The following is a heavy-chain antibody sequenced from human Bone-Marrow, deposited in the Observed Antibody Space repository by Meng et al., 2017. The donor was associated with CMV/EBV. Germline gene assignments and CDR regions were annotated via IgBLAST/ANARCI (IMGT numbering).Heavy chain of an antibody. Sequence: GESLKISCAASGFTVSSNYMSWVRQAPGKGLEWVSVIYSGGSTYYADSVKGRFTISRDNSKNTLYLQMNTLRPEDTAVYYCARPFWSGYYQPYYYGMDVWGQGTTVTFSS. CDR1: GFTVSSNY. J-gene: IGHJ6*02. CDR3: ARPFWSGYYQPYYYGMDV. D-gene: IGHD3-3*01. V-gene: IGHV3-66*02. CDR2: IYSGGST.